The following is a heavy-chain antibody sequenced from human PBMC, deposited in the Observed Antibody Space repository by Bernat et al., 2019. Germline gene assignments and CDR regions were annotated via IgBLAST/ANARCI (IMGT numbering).Heavy chain of an antibody. V-gene: IGHV4-34*01. D-gene: IGHD2-2*01. CDR3: ARGVGYELVVPAAMGAFDY. J-gene: IGHJ4*02. CDR1: GGSFSGYY. CDR2: INHSGST. Sequence: QVQLQQWGAGLLKPSETLSLTCAVYGGSFSGYYWSWIRQPPGKGLEWIGEINHSGSTNYNPSLKSRVTISVDTSKNQFSLKLSSVTAADTAVYYCARGVGYELVVPAAMGAFDYLGQGTLVTVSS.